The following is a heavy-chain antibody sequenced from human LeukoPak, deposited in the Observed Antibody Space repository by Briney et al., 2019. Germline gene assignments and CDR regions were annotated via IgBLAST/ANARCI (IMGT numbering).Heavy chain of an antibody. CDR3: ATGGRQQQLVLGECFSY. J-gene: IGHJ4*02. V-gene: IGHV1-24*01. CDR1: GYTLTELS. Sequence: ASVKVSCKASGYTLTELSMHWVRQAPGKGLEWMGGFDPEDGETIYAQKFQGRVTMTEDTSTDTAYMELSSLRPEDTAVYYCATGGRQQQLVLGECFSYWGQGTLVTVSS. CDR2: FDPEDGET. D-gene: IGHD6-13*01.